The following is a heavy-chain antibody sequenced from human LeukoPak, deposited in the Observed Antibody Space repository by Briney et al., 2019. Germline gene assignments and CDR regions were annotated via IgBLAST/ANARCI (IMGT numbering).Heavy chain of an antibody. CDR1: GFTFSSYA. Sequence: GGSLRLSCAASGFTFSSYAMSWVRQAPGKGLEWVSAISGSGGSTYYADSVKGRFTISRDNSKNTLYLQMNSLRAEDTAVYYCAMATRMIVVVPAAMFGAFDIWGQGTMVTVSS. CDR3: AMATRMIVVVPAAMFGAFDI. J-gene: IGHJ3*02. V-gene: IGHV3-23*01. D-gene: IGHD2-2*01. CDR2: ISGSGGST.